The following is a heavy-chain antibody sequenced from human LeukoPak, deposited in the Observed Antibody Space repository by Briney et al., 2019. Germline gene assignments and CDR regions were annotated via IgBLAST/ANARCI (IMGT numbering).Heavy chain of an antibody. V-gene: IGHV3-33*01. Sequence: GGSLRLSCAASGFTFSSYGMHWVRQAPGKGLEWVAVIWYDGSNKYYADSVKGRFTISRDNSKNTLYLQMNSLRAEDTAVYYCAGPSGPYSSSSVRYYFDYWGQGTLVTVSS. J-gene: IGHJ4*02. D-gene: IGHD6-6*01. CDR3: AGPSGPYSSSSVRYYFDY. CDR2: IWYDGSNK. CDR1: GFTFSSYG.